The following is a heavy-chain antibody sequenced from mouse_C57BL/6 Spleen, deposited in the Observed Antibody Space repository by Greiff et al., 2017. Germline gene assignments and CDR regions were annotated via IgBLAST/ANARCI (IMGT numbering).Heavy chain of an antibody. V-gene: IGHV5-16*01. D-gene: IGHD2-1*01. Sequence: EVMLVESEGGLVQPGSSMKLSCTASGFTFSDYYMAWVRQVPEKGLEWVANINYDGSSTYYLDSLKSRFIISRDNAKNILYLQMSSLKSEDTATYYCARWMVTTLTRYFDVWGTGTTVTVSS. CDR2: INYDGSST. J-gene: IGHJ1*03. CDR1: GFTFSDYY. CDR3: ARWMVTTLTRYFDV.